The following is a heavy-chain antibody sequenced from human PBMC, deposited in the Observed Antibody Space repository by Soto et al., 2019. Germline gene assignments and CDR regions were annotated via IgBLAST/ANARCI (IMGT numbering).Heavy chain of an antibody. J-gene: IGHJ6*02. CDR3: AKDRRAQWLVRDYYYYGMDV. V-gene: IGHV3-30*18. CDR1: GFTFSSYG. CDR2: ISYDGSNK. Sequence: XGSLILSCAASGFTFSSYGMHWVRQAPGKGLEWVAVISYDGSNKYYADSVKGRFTISRDNSKNTLYLQMNSLRAEDTAVYYCAKDRRAQWLVRDYYYYGMDVWGQGNTVTVSS. D-gene: IGHD6-19*01.